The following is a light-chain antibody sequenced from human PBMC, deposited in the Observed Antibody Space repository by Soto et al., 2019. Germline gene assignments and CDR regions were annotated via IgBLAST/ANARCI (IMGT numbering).Light chain of an antibody. CDR3: QQRNGWPLT. CDR1: QNVYTF. CDR2: DAS. V-gene: IGKV3-11*01. J-gene: IGKJ4*01. Sequence: DIVLTQSPGTLSLSPGDTAPLSCRASQNVYTFLAWYQQKPGQSPRLLVYDASNRAKGIPARFTGTGSGTDFTLTISNLEPEDFAVYYCQQRNGWPLTFGAGTRVEI.